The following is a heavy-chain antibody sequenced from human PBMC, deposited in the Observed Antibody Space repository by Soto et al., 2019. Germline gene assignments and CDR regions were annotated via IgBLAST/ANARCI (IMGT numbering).Heavy chain of an antibody. J-gene: IGHJ4*02. CDR3: AKERSQYCGGDCQGY. CDR2: ISGRGGST. CDR1: GFTFSSYA. V-gene: IGHV3-23*01. D-gene: IGHD2-21*02. Sequence: VPLLDSGGGLVQPGGSLRLSCAASGFTFSSYAMSWVRQAPGKGLEWVSAISGRGGSTYYADPVKGRFTISRDNSKNALYLQMNSLRAEDTAVYYCAKERSQYCGGDCQGYWGQGTLVTVGS.